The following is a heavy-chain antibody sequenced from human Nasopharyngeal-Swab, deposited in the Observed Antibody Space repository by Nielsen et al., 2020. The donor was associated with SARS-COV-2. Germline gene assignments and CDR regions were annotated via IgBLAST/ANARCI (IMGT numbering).Heavy chain of an antibody. D-gene: IGHD4-17*01. CDR1: GFTFSNFA. V-gene: IGHV3-23*01. Sequence: GESLKISCAASGFTFSNFAMSWVRQAPGKGLEWVSVISGGSDSTYYTDSVRGRFTISRDNSKNTLNLQMNSLRAEDTAVYYCARENDYADEYYFDYWGQGTLVTVSS. CDR2: ISGGSDST. CDR3: ARENDYADEYYFDY. J-gene: IGHJ4*02.